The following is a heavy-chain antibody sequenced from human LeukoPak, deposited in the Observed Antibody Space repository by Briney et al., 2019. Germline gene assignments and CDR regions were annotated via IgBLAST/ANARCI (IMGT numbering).Heavy chain of an antibody. CDR3: AREGSGSYHYYYYYMDV. J-gene: IGHJ6*03. CDR2: FYYSGRT. V-gene: IGHV4-59*05. CDR1: GGSITTYF. Sequence: SETLSLTCTVSGGSITTYFWSWIRQTPGKGLEWVGTFYYSGRTYYNPSLNSRVSVSVDTSQNHFSLHLNSVTAADTAVYYCAREGSGSYHYYYYYMDVWGKGTSVTVSS. D-gene: IGHD1-26*01.